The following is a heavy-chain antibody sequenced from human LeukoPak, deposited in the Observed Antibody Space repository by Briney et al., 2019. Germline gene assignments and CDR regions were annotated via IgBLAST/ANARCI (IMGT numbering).Heavy chain of an antibody. V-gene: IGHV4-59*12. CDR3: ARGRGESSNSVDY. Sequence: SETLSLTCTVSGGSISSYYWSWIRQPPGKGLEWIGYIYYSGSTNYNPSLKSRVTISVDTSKNQFSLKLSSVTAADTAVYYCARGRGESSNSVDYWGQGTLVTVSS. J-gene: IGHJ4*02. D-gene: IGHD4-23*01. CDR1: GGSISSYY. CDR2: IYYSGST.